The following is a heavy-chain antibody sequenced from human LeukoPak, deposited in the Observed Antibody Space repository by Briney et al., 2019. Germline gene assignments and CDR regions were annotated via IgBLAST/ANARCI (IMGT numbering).Heavy chain of an antibody. D-gene: IGHD3-22*01. CDR3: ARLFYDSSGSD. CDR2: ISSSGSTI. CDR1: GFTFSSYE. J-gene: IGHJ4*02. Sequence: GGSLRLSCAASGFTFSSYEMNWVRQAPGKGLEWVSYISSSGSTIYYADSVKGRFTISRDNAKNSLYLQMNSLRAEDTAVYYCARLFYDSSGSDWGQGTLVTVSS. V-gene: IGHV3-48*03.